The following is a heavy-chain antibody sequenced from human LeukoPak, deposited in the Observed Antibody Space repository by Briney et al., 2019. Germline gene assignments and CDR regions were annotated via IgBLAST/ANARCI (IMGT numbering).Heavy chain of an antibody. Sequence: GESLKISCKGSGYSFTSYWIGWVRQLPGKGLEWMGIIYPGDSDTRYSPSFQGQATISVDKSISTAYLQWSSLKASDTAMYYCARLNLKAAADWGQGILVTVSS. CDR1: GYSFTSYW. D-gene: IGHD6-13*01. V-gene: IGHV5-51*01. CDR3: ARLNLKAAAD. J-gene: IGHJ4*02. CDR2: IYPGDSDT.